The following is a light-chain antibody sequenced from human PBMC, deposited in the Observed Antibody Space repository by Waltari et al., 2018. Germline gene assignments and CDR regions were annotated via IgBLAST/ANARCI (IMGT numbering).Light chain of an antibody. CDR3: QQANSFPLT. Sequence: DVQMTQSPSSVSASVGARVTITCRASQGFGTFLAWYQQKPGRAPKLLIYAASTLQSGVPSRFSGSGYGTHFTLTINSLQPEDFATYYCQQANSFPLTFGGGTKVE. J-gene: IGKJ4*01. CDR2: AAS. CDR1: QGFGTF. V-gene: IGKV1-12*01.